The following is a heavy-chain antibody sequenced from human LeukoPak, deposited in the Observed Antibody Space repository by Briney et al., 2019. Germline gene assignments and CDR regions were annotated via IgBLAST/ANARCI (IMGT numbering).Heavy chain of an antibody. CDR1: GGSFSGYY. CDR2: INHSGST. V-gene: IGHV4-34*01. CDR3: ARVTPSYDILTGYYYHFDY. J-gene: IGHJ4*02. Sequence: SETLSLTCAVYGGSFSGYYWSWIRQPPGKGLEWIGEINHSGSTNYNPYLKSRVTISVDTSKNQFSLKLSSVTAADTAVYYRARVTPSYDILTGYYYHFDYWGQGTLVTVSS. D-gene: IGHD3-9*01.